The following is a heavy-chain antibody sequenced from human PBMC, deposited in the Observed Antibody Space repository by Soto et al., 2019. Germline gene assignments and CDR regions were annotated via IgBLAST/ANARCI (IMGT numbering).Heavy chain of an antibody. D-gene: IGHD3-22*01. Sequence: ASVKVSCKASGYSFTDYHIHWVRQAPGQGLEWLGRINPKSGGTSTAQKFQGWVTMTTDTSISTASMELTRLTSDDTAMYYCARLNYDSSGYYLANYYYGMDVWGQGTTVTVSS. J-gene: IGHJ6*02. V-gene: IGHV1-2*04. CDR1: GYSFTDYH. CDR2: INPKSGGT. CDR3: ARLNYDSSGYYLANYYYGMDV.